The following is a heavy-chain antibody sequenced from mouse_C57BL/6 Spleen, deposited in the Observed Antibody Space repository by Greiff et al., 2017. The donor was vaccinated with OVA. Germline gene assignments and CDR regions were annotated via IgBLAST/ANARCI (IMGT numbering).Heavy chain of an antibody. Sequence: QVQLQQSGPELVKPGASVKISCKASGYAFSSSWMNWVKQRPGKGLEWIGRLYPGDGDTNYNGKFKGKATLTADKSSSTAYMQLSSLTSEDSAVYVCAAYYKSYAMDYWGQGTSVTVSS. CDR3: AAYYKSYAMDY. CDR1: GYAFSSSW. CDR2: LYPGDGDT. V-gene: IGHV1-82*01. J-gene: IGHJ4*01. D-gene: IGHD2-12*01.